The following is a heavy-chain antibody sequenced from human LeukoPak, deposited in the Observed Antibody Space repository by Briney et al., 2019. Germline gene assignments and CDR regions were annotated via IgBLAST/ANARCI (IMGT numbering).Heavy chain of an antibody. J-gene: IGHJ5*02. Sequence: PSGTLSLTCAVSGGSISSSNWWSWVRQPPGKGLEWIGEIYHSGSTNYNPSLKSRVTISVDKSKNQFSLQLSSVTAADTAVYYCARDMHSIAAAGPAGFDPWGQGTLVTVS. V-gene: IGHV4-4*02. CDR2: IYHSGST. CDR3: ARDMHSIAAAGPAGFDP. CDR1: GGSISSSNW. D-gene: IGHD6-13*01.